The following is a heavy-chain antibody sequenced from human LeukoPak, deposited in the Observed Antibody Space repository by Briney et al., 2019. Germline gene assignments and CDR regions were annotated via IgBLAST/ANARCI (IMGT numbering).Heavy chain of an antibody. CDR2: INTNTGNP. D-gene: IGHD6-13*01. CDR1: GGTFSSYA. Sequence: ASVKVSCKASGGTFSSYAMNWVRQAPGQGLEWMGWINTNTGNPTYAQGFTGRFVFSLDTSVSTAYLQISSLKAEDSAVYYCAKDLIAAAGSGLFDYWGQGTLVTVSS. J-gene: IGHJ4*02. V-gene: IGHV7-4-1*02. CDR3: AKDLIAAAGSGLFDY.